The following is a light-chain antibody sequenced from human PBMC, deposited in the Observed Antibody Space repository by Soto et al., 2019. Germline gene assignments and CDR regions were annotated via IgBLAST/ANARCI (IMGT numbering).Light chain of an antibody. J-gene: IGKJ5*01. CDR2: AAS. CDR1: QGISSY. Sequence: DMQMAQSPTSVSASVGDRITITCRASQGISSYLAWYQQKPGKAPKLLIYAASTLQSGVPSRFSGSGSGTDFTLTISSLQPEDFATYYCQPLKSYPRITFGQGTPPDLK. V-gene: IGKV1-9*01. CDR3: QPLKSYPRIT.